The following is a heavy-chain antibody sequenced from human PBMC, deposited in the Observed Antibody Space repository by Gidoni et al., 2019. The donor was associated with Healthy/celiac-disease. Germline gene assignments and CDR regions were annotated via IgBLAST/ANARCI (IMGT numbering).Heavy chain of an antibody. Sequence: QVQLVQSGAEVKKPGASVQVSCKASGYTFTSYAMHWVRQAPGQRLEWMGWINAGNGNTKYSQKFQGRVTITRDTSASTAYMELSSLRSEDTAVYYCASLEMGRWYYFDYWGQGTLVTVSS. J-gene: IGHJ4*02. CDR2: INAGNGNT. CDR1: GYTFTSYA. D-gene: IGHD1-26*01. V-gene: IGHV1-3*01. CDR3: ASLEMGRWYYFDY.